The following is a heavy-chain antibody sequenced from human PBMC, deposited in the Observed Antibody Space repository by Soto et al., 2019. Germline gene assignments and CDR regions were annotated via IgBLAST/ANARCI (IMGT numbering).Heavy chain of an antibody. J-gene: IGHJ4*02. Sequence: SQTLSLTCVISGDSVSSNSAAWNLIRQSPSRGLEWLGRTYYRSKWYSDYAASVESRITVNPDTSKNHSSLQLNSVTPEDTAVYYCARGEQYSGRIFDYWGQGTLVTVSS. D-gene: IGHD1-26*01. CDR2: TYYRSKWYS. CDR1: GDSVSSNSAA. CDR3: ARGEQYSGRIFDY. V-gene: IGHV6-1*01.